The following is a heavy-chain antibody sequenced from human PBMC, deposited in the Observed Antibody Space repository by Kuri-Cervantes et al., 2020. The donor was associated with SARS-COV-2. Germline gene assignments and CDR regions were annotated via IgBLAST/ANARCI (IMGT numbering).Heavy chain of an antibody. J-gene: IGHJ5*02. V-gene: IGHV1-69*13. Sequence: SVKVSCKASGGTLNTYSFSWVRQAPGQGLEWMGGIIPIFGTANYAQKFQGRVTITADESTSTAYMELSSLRSEDTAVYYCARGSLTTVVGWFDPWGQGTLVTVSS. CDR2: IIPIFGTA. D-gene: IGHD4-23*01. CDR3: ARGSLTTVVGWFDP. CDR1: GGTLNTYS.